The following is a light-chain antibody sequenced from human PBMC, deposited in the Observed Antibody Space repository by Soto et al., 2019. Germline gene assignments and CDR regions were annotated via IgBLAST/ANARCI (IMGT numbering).Light chain of an antibody. CDR2: DAS. J-gene: IGKJ1*01. CDR1: QSISSW. CDR3: QQYNSYTRT. Sequence: DLQMAQSPSTPSASVGDGVTITCRASQSISSWLAWYQQKPGKAPKLLIYDASSLESGVPSRFSGSGSGTEFTLTISSLQPDDFATYYCQQYNSYTRTFGQGTKVDIK. V-gene: IGKV1-5*01.